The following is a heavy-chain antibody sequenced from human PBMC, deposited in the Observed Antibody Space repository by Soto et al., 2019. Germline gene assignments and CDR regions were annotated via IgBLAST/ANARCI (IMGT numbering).Heavy chain of an antibody. CDR2: INAGNGNT. CDR3: AKDFDYYYYAMDV. V-gene: IGHV1-3*01. CDR1: GYTFTSYA. J-gene: IGHJ6*02. Sequence: ASVKVSCKASGYTFTSYAIHWLRQAPGQTLEWMGWINAGNGNTKYSDNFQGRVTITRDTSASTAYMELGSLIFEDTAVYYCAKDFDYYYYAMDVWGQGTTVTVSS.